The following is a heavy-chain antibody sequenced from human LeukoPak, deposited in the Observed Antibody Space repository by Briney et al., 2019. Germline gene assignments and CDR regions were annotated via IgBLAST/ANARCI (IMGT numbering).Heavy chain of an antibody. CDR1: GITFSSYA. D-gene: IGHD3-16*02. CDR2: ISGSGGST. V-gene: IGHV3-23*01. J-gene: IGHJ4*02. CDR3: AKGGHYDYVWGSYRLDY. Sequence: GGSLRLSCAASGITFSSYAMSWVRQAPGQGLEWVSGISGSGGSTHHADSVKGRFTISRDNSKNTLYLQMNSLRAEDTAIYYCAKGGHYDYVWGSYRLDYWGQGTLVTVSS.